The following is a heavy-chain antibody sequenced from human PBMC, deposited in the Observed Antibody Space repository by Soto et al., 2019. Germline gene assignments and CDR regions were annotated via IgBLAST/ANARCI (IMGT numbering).Heavy chain of an antibody. J-gene: IGHJ4*02. CDR1: DGSVSSGSYF. CDR2: IFHRGST. V-gene: IGHV4-61*01. CDR3: ARGGTFFDY. Sequence: SETLSLTCNVSDGSVSSGSYFWSWIRQPPGKGLEWIGYIFHRGSTNYSPSLKSRVSLSLDTSKNQFSLKLTSVTAADTAVYYCARGGTFFDYWGQGTLVTVSS.